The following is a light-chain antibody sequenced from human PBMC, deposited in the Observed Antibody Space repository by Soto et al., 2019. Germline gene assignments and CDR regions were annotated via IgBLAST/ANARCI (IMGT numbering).Light chain of an antibody. CDR2: DVS. J-gene: IGLJ2*01. V-gene: IGLV2-14*01. CDR3: SSYTSSSTLV. CDR1: SSDVGGYNY. Sequence: QSALTQPASVSGSPGQSITISCTGTSSDVGGYNYVSWYQQHPGKAPQLMIYDVSNRPSGVSNRFSGSKSGNTASLTTSGLQGEDEADYYCSSYTSSSTLVFGGGTKLTVL.